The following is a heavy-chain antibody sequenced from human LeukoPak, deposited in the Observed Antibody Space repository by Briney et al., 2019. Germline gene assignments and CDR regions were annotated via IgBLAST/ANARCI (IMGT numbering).Heavy chain of an antibody. V-gene: IGHV3-48*01. CDR1: EFTFSTYS. CDR2: ISSTGRTI. D-gene: IGHD5-18*01. CDR3: ARVGYTYGYFDY. Sequence: TGGSLRLSCAASEFTFSTYSMNWVRQAPGKGLEWVPYISSTGRTIFYADSVKGRFTITRDNAKNSVYLQMNRLRAEDTAVYYCARVGYTYGYFDYWGQGALVTVSS. J-gene: IGHJ4*02.